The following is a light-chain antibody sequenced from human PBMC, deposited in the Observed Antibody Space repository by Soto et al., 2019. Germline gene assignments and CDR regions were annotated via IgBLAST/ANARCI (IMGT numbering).Light chain of an antibody. Sequence: QSALTQPASVSGSPGQSITISCTGTSSDVGGYNYVSWYQQHPGKAPKLMISEVNKRPSGVSDRFSGSKSGNTASLTISGLQDEDEADYYCSSYTSSSTLVFGTGTKVTV. V-gene: IGLV2-14*01. J-gene: IGLJ1*01. CDR1: SSDVGGYNY. CDR3: SSYTSSSTLV. CDR2: EVN.